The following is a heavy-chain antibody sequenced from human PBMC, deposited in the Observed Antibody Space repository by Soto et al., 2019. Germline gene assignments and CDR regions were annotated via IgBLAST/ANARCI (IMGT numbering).Heavy chain of an antibody. CDR2: IKQDGSEK. D-gene: IGHD2-2*01. CDR1: GFTFSSYW. V-gene: IGHV3-7*01. J-gene: IGHJ4*02. Sequence: GGSLRLSCAASGFTFSSYWMSWVRQAPGKGLEWVANIKQDGSEKYYVDSVKGRFTISRDNAKNSLYLQMNSLRAEDTAVYYCAREYCSSTSCYYYFDYWGQGTLVTVSS. CDR3: AREYCSSTSCYYYFDY.